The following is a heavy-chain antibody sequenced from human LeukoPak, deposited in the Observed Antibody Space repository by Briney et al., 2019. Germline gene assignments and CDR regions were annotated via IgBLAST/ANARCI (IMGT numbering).Heavy chain of an antibody. CDR1: GFTFSTYN. Sequence: GGSLRLSCTASGFTFSTYNMNWVRQAPGKGLEWISYISTKSSTIHYADSVKGRFTVSRDNAKNSLYLQMNSLRHEDTAVYHCAKFIGDFWTGYDYWGQGTLVTVSS. J-gene: IGHJ4*02. V-gene: IGHV3-48*02. CDR2: ISTKSSTI. D-gene: IGHD3/OR15-3a*01. CDR3: AKFIGDFWTGYDY.